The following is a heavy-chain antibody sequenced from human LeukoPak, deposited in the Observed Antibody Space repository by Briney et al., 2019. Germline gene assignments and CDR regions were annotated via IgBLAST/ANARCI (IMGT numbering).Heavy chain of an antibody. CDR2: INHSGST. J-gene: IGHJ3*02. V-gene: IGHV4-34*01. Sequence: PSETLSLTCAVYGGSFSGYYWSWIRQPPGKGLEWIGEINHSGSTNYNPSLKSRVTISVDTSKNQFSLKLSSVTAADTAVYYCASDPFEYSSSSRDDAFDIWGQGTMVTVSS. D-gene: IGHD6-6*01. CDR1: GGSFSGYY. CDR3: ASDPFEYSSSSRDDAFDI.